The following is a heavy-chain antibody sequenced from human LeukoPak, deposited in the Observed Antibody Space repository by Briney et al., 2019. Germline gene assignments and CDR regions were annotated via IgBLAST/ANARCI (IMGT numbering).Heavy chain of an antibody. J-gene: IGHJ4*02. CDR1: GGSFSDYF. CDR3: ARALAGYGSGSYTLRYFDY. CDR2: INHSGRT. D-gene: IGHD3-10*01. V-gene: IGHV4-34*01. Sequence: SETLSLTCAVYGGSFSDYFWGWIRQPPGKGLEWIGEINHSGRTYYNPSLKSRVTISVDTSKNQFSLKLSSVTAADTAVYYCARALAGYGSGSYTLRYFDYWGQGTLVTVSS.